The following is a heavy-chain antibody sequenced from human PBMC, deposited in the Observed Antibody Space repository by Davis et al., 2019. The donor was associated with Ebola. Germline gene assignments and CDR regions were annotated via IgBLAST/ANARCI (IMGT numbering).Heavy chain of an antibody. CDR3: AREIGSGWSPFDY. V-gene: IGHV7-4-1*02. Sequence: ASVKVSCKASGYTFTSDAMNWLRQAPGQGLEWMGWINTNTGNPTYAQGFTGRFVFSLDSSVSTAYLQINSLKAEDTAVYYCAREIGSGWSPFDYWGQGTLVTVSS. CDR2: INTNTGNP. CDR1: GYTFTSDA. D-gene: IGHD6-19*01. J-gene: IGHJ4*02.